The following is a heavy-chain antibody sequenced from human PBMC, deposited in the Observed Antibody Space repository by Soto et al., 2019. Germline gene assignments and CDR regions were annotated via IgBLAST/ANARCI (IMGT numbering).Heavy chain of an antibody. V-gene: IGHV3-21*01. CDR2: ISSSSSYI. J-gene: IGHJ4*02. CDR3: ASDLKEWLLYYLGFVY. Sequence: EVQLVESGGGLVKPGGSLRLSCAASGFTFSSYSMNWVRQAPGKGLEWVSSISSSSSYIYYADSVKGRFTISRDNAKNSLYLQMNSVRDEDTAVYYCASDLKEWLLYYLGFVYWGQGTLVTVSS. D-gene: IGHD3-3*01. CDR1: GFTFSSYS.